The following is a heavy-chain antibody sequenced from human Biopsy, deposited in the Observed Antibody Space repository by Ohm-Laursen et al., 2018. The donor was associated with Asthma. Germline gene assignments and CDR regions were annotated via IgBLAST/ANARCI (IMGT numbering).Heavy chain of an antibody. CDR3: ARSPYYYGLLGPTRGFGVYAV. Sequence: SETLSLTCAVYGGSFSNYYWTWIRQPPGKGLEWIGEINHRGSTNYNPSIKSRVTLSVVTSKNQFSVKLSSVIAADTAVYYCARSPYYYGLLGPTRGFGVYAVWGHETLVTVSP. CDR2: INHRGST. CDR1: GGSFSNYY. J-gene: IGHJ3*01. V-gene: IGHV4-34*01. D-gene: IGHD3-10*01.